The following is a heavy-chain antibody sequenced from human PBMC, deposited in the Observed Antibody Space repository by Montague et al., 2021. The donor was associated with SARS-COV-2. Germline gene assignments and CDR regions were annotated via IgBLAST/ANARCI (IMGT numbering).Heavy chain of an antibody. CDR2: ISDSGST. CDR1: GTSITSYY. J-gene: IGHJ6*02. CDR3: ARGCLSYFGAGRHCYGMDV. D-gene: IGHD3-10*01. V-gene: IGHV4-59*01. Sequence: SETLSLTCSVSGTSITSYYWNWIRQPPGKGLEWIGYISDSGSTNYSPSLKSRVTMSVDTSKNQMSLKLTSVTAADTAVYYCARGCLSYFGAGRHCYGMDVWGQGTTVTVSS.